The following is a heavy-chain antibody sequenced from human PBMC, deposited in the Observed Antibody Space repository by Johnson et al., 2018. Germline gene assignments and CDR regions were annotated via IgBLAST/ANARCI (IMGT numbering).Heavy chain of an antibody. CDR3: ARGYYDFWSGYWGYYGMDV. D-gene: IGHD3-3*01. V-gene: IGHV4-59*01. Sequence: QVQLQESGPGLVKPSETLSPTCTVSGGPISSYYWSWIRQPPGTGLEWIGYNYYSGSTNYNPSLKRRVTISVDTSKNQFSLKLRSVTAADPAVYYCARGYYDFWSGYWGYYGMDVWGQGTTVTVSS. CDR1: GGPISSYY. J-gene: IGHJ6*02. CDR2: NYYSGST.